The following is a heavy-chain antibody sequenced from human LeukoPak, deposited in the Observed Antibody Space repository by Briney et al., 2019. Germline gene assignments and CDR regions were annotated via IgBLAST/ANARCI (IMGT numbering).Heavy chain of an antibody. CDR2: IIPIFGTA. J-gene: IGHJ6*04. Sequence: SVKVSCKASGGTFSSYAISWVRQAPGQGLEWMGGIIPIFGTANYAQKFQGRVTITADKSTSTAYMELSSLRSEDTAVYYCARGLYGSGSYIGFNYYYGMDVWGKGTTVTVSS. D-gene: IGHD3-10*01. CDR1: GGTFSSYA. V-gene: IGHV1-69*06. CDR3: ARGLYGSGSYIGFNYYYGMDV.